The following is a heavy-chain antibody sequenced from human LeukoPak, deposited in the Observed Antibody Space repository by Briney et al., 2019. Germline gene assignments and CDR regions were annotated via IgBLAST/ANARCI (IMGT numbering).Heavy chain of an antibody. D-gene: IGHD5-12*01. J-gene: IGHJ5*02. CDR2: TIPFLGAV. CDR1: GATLNIGHA. Sequence: SVKVSCKAFGATLNIGHAFIWARQAPGQGLQWMGRTIPFLGAVTYAQNFQGRVSFTADKTTSTLYMQLNSLRPGDTAIYYCAPCGHAYDWFGPWGQGTLVAVSS. V-gene: IGHV1-69*04. CDR3: APCGHAYDWFGP.